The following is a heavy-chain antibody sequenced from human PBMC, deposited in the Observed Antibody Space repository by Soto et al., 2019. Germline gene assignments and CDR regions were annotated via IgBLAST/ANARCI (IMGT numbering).Heavy chain of an antibody. D-gene: IGHD2-21*02. V-gene: IGHV3-33*01. Sequence: QVQLVESGGGVVQPGRSLRLSCAASGFTFSSYGMHWVRQAPGKGLEWVAVIWYDGSNKYYADSVKGRFTISRDNSKNTLYLQMNSLRAEDTAVYYCARAGNIVVVTASMDWYFDLWGRGTLVTVSS. J-gene: IGHJ2*01. CDR1: GFTFSSYG. CDR3: ARAGNIVVVTASMDWYFDL. CDR2: IWYDGSNK.